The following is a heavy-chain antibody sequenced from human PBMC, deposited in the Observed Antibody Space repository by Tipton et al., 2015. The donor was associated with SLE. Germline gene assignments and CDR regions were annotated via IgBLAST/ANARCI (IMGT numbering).Heavy chain of an antibody. CDR3: ATERIGGSPFDY. CDR1: GDSISSSSYY. Sequence: TLSLTCSVSGDSISSSSYYWGWIRQPAGKGLEWIGHIYTGGTTNHNPSLRSRVTISLDMSKNQFSLRLTSVTAADTALYYCATERIGGSPFDYWGQGTLVTVSS. D-gene: IGHD3-16*01. CDR2: IYTGGTT. J-gene: IGHJ4*02. V-gene: IGHV4-61*09.